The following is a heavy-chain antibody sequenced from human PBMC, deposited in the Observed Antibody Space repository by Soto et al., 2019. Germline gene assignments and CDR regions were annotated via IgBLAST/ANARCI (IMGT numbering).Heavy chain of an antibody. CDR3: ARQIRGNSDSNDAFDI. V-gene: IGHV5-51*01. D-gene: IGHD2-21*02. J-gene: IGHJ3*02. Sequence: GESLKISCKGSGYSFTSYWIGWVRQMPGKGLEWMGIIYPGDSDTRYSPSFQGQVTISADKSISTAYLQWSSLKASDTAMYYCARQIRGNSDSNDAFDIWGQGTMVTVSS. CDR2: IYPGDSDT. CDR1: GYSFTSYW.